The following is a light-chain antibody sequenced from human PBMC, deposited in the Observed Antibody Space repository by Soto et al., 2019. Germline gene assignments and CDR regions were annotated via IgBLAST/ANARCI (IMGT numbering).Light chain of an antibody. J-gene: IGKJ5*01. CDR1: QDIGNY. CDR3: QQYETLPIT. V-gene: IGKV1-33*01. Sequence: DIQMTQSPSSLSAYVGDRVSITCQASQDIGNYLNWYQQIPGKAPKLLIFDASNLESGVPSRFSGSGSGTDFTFTISSLQPEEIATYYFQQYETLPITFGQGTRLEIK. CDR2: DAS.